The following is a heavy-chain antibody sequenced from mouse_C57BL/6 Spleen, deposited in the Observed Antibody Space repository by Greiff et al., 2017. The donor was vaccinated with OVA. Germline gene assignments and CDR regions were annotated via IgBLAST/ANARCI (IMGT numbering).Heavy chain of an antibody. CDR2: IYPRSGNT. D-gene: IGHD4-1*01. V-gene: IGHV1-81*01. CDR3: ASDIKTGRFAY. J-gene: IGHJ3*01. CDR1: GYTFTSYG. Sequence: VKLQQSGAELARPGASVKLSCKASGYTFTSYGISWVKQRTGQGLEWIGEIYPRSGNTYYNEKFKGKATLTADKSSSTAYMELRSLTSEDSAVYFCASDIKTGRFAYWGQGTLVTVSA.